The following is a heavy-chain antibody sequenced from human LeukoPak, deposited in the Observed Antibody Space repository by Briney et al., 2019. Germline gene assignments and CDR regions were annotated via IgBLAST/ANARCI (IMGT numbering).Heavy chain of an antibody. V-gene: IGHV1-46*01. D-gene: IGHD6-6*01. J-gene: IGHJ6*03. Sequence: VASVKVSCMASGYTFISYYMHWVRPAPGQGLEWMGLINPSGGSTSYAQKFQGRVTMTRDMSTSTVYMELSRLRSEDTAVYYCARSYSSSSPSDYYYMDVWGKGTTVTVSS. CDR1: GYTFISYY. CDR3: ARSYSSSSPSDYYYMDV. CDR2: INPSGGST.